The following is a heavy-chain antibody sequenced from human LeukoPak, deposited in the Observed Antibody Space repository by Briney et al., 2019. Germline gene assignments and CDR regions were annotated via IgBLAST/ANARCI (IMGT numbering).Heavy chain of an antibody. CDR3: AKGSPTTVALSFDY. J-gene: IGHJ4*02. V-gene: IGHV3-23*01. CDR1: GFTFSTYA. Sequence: GGSLRLSCAASGFTFSTYAMSWVRQAPGKGLEWVSAISGSGGSTYYADSVKGRITISRDNSKNTLYLQMNSLRAEDTAVYHCAKGSPTTVALSFDYWGQGTLVTASS. CDR2: ISGSGGST. D-gene: IGHD4-23*01.